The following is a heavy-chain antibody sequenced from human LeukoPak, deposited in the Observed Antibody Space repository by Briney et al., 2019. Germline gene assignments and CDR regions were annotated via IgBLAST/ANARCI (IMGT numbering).Heavy chain of an antibody. V-gene: IGHV3-30*02. CDR3: AKDNPIEEVPGLGPGQ. Sequence: GGSLRLSCAASGFTFSSYSMNWVRQAPGKGLEWVAFIRSDGSNNFYGESVKGRFTISRDNSKNTLFLQMNSLRAEDTAVYYCAKDNPIEEVPGLGPGQWGQETLVTVSS. CDR2: IRSDGSNN. J-gene: IGHJ4*02. CDR1: GFTFSSYS. D-gene: IGHD1-14*01.